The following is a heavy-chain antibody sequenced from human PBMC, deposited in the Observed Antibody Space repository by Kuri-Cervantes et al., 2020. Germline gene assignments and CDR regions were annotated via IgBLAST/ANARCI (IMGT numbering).Heavy chain of an antibody. J-gene: IGHJ2*01. V-gene: IGHV3-74*01. Sequence: GGSLRLSCAASGFTFSSHCMHWVRQAPGKGLVWASRNNSDGSSIRYADSVKGRLNISRDNDKNTLYLQMNSLRAEDTAVYNCARPQIGLGYFDLWGRGTLVTVSS. D-gene: IGHD2/OR15-2a*01. CDR1: GFTFSSHC. CDR2: NNSDGSSI. CDR3: ARPQIGLGYFDL.